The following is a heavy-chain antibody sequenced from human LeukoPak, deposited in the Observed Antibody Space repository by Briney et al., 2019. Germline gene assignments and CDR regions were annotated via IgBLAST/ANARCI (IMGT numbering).Heavy chain of an antibody. V-gene: IGHV5-10-1*01. CDR2: IDPSDSYT. CDR1: GYSFTSYW. D-gene: IGHD5-18*01. Sequence: GESLRISCKGSGYSFTSYWISWVRQIPGKGLEWMGRIDPSDSYTNYSPSFQGHVTISADKSISTAYLQWSSLKASDTVMYYCASLTVDTAMVTPFDYWGQGTLVTVSS. J-gene: IGHJ4*02. CDR3: ASLTVDTAMVTPFDY.